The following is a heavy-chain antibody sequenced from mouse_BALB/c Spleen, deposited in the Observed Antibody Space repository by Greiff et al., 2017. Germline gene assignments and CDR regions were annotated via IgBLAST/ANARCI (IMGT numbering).Heavy chain of an antibody. V-gene: IGHV1-31*01. J-gene: IGHJ2*01. D-gene: IGHD1-1*01. Sequence: EVQLQQSGPELVKPGASVKISCKASGYSFTGYYMHWVKQSHVKSLEWIGRINPYNGATSYNQNFKDKASLTVDKSSSTAYMELHSLTSEDSAVYYCARELPITTVVAPNYWGQGTTLTVSS. CDR1: GYSFTGYY. CDR3: ARELPITTVVAPNY. CDR2: INPYNGAT.